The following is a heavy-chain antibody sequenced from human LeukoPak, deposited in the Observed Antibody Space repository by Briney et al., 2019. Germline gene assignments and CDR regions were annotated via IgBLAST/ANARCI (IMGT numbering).Heavy chain of an antibody. CDR1: GYTFTSYD. J-gene: IGHJ6*03. CDR3: ARGGALQLWLPFRSYYYYMDV. V-gene: IGHV1-8*01. CDR2: MNPNSGNT. D-gene: IGHD5-18*01. Sequence: ASVKVSCKASGYTFTSYDINWVRQATGQGLEWMGWMNPNSGNTGYAQKFQGRVTMTRNTSISTAYMELSSLRSEDTAVYYCARGGALQLWLPFRSYYYYMDVWGKGTTVTISS.